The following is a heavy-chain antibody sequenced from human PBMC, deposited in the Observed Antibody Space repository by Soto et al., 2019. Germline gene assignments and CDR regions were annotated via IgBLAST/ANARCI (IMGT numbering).Heavy chain of an antibody. Sequence: EVQLLESGGGLVQPGGSLRLSCAASGFTFRNYAMSWVRQAPGKGLEWVSAISGDGGTTYYADSVKGRFTISRDNSKNTLYLQLNSLRAEDSASYYCAKDQYGSSSWPLDFDFWGQGTLVTVSP. J-gene: IGHJ4*02. CDR2: ISGDGGTT. V-gene: IGHV3-23*01. D-gene: IGHD6-13*01. CDR1: GFTFRNYA. CDR3: AKDQYGSSSWPLDFDF.